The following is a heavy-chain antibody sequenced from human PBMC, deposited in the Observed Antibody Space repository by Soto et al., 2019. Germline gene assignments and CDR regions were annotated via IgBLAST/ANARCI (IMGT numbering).Heavy chain of an antibody. Sequence: SETLSLTCAVYGGSFSGYYWSWIRQPPGKGLEWIGEINHSGSTNYNPSLKSRVTISVDTSKNQFSLKLSSVTAADTAVYYCATNTYSSSEDPYFDYWGQGTLVTVSS. D-gene: IGHD6-6*01. J-gene: IGHJ4*02. CDR3: ATNTYSSSEDPYFDY. CDR1: GGSFSGYY. V-gene: IGHV4-34*01. CDR2: INHSGST.